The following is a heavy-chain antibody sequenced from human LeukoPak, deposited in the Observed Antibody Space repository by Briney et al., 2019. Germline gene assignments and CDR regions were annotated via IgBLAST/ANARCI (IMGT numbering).Heavy chain of an antibody. J-gene: IGHJ4*02. CDR2: ISSSSSYI. CDR1: GFTFSSYS. V-gene: IGHV3-21*01. CDR3: ASHVLWFGELLPGY. D-gene: IGHD3-10*01. Sequence: GGSLRLSCAASGFTFSSYSMNWVRQAPGKGLEWVSSISSSSSYIYYADSVKGRFTISRDNAKNSLYLQMNSLRAEDTAVYYCASHVLWFGELLPGYWGQGTLVTVSS.